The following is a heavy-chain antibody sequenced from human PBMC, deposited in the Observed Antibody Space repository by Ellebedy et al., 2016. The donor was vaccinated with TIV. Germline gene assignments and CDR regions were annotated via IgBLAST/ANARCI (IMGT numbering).Heavy chain of an antibody. CDR1: GGSISSYY. D-gene: IGHD3-3*01. J-gene: IGHJ6*02. Sequence: SETLSLTXTVSGGSISSYYWSWIRQPPGKGLEWIGYIYYSGSTNYNPSLKSRVTISVDTSKNQFSLKLSSVTAADTAVYYCARSLTVLEWLLSDYYYYGMDVWGQGTTVTVSS. CDR3: ARSLTVLEWLLSDYYYYGMDV. CDR2: IYYSGST. V-gene: IGHV4-59*01.